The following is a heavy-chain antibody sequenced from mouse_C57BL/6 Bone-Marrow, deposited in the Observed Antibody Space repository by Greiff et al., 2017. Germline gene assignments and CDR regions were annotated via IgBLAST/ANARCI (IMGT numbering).Heavy chain of an antibody. D-gene: IGHD2-5*01. CDR2: IDPSDSDT. CDR3: ASDYSNYYYAMDY. V-gene: IGHV1-69*01. J-gene: IGHJ4*01. CDR1: GYTFTSYW. Sequence: QVQLQQPGAELVMPGASVKLSCKASGYTFTSYWMHWVKQRPGQGLEWIGEIDPSDSDTNYNQKFKGKSTLTVDKSSSTAYMQLSSLTSEDSAVYYCASDYSNYYYAMDYWGQGTSVTVSS.